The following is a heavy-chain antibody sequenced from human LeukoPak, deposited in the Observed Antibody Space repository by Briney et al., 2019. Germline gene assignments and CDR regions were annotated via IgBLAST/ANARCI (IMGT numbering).Heavy chain of an antibody. CDR1: GFTFSSYG. Sequence: GGSLRLSCAASGFTFSSYGMHWVRQAPGKGLEWVAFIRYDGSNKYYADSVKGRFTISRDNSKNTLYLQMNSLRAEDTAVYYCAKGDCSSTSCPEDYWGQGTLVTVSS. D-gene: IGHD2-2*01. CDR3: AKGDCSSTSCPEDY. J-gene: IGHJ4*02. CDR2: IRYDGSNK. V-gene: IGHV3-30*02.